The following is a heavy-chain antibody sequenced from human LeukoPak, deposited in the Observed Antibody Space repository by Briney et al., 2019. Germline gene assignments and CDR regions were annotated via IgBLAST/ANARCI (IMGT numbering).Heavy chain of an antibody. CDR2: INSDGSTI. CDR1: GFTFSNYW. V-gene: IGHV3-74*01. D-gene: IGHD1-20*01. Sequence: TGGSLRLSCAASGFTFSNYWMHWVRQAPGKGLVWVSRINSDGSTITYADSVKGRFTISRDNAKNTLYLQINSLRAEDTAVYYCARVTVSSSEVIFDYWGQGSLVTVSS. CDR3: ARVTVSSSEVIFDY. J-gene: IGHJ4*02.